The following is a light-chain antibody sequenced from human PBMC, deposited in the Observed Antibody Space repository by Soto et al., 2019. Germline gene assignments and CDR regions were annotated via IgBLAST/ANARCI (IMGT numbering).Light chain of an antibody. CDR1: QSVGVN. V-gene: IGKV3-15*01. J-gene: IGKJ2*01. Sequence: IVMTQSPATLSVSPGERVTLSCRASQSVGVNVAWYQQKPGQSPRLLISGASTRATGIPARFSGSGSGTESTLTISSLQSEDFAVYYCQQHRDWPQYTFGQGTRLDI. CDR2: GAS. CDR3: QQHRDWPQYT.